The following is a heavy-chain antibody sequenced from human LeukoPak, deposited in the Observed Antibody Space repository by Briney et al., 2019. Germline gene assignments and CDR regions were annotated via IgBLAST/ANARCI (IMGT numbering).Heavy chain of an antibody. CDR1: EFTFSSYW. CDR3: VRVYGGYSP. J-gene: IGHJ5*02. CDR2: IKQDGREK. D-gene: IGHD4-17*01. V-gene: IGHV3-7*01. Sequence: GGSLRLSCAASEFTFSSYWMGWVRQAPGKGLEWVANIKQDGREKHYVDSVKGRFIISRDNAKNSLYLQMNSLRAEDTAVYYCVRVYGGYSPWGQGTLVTVSS.